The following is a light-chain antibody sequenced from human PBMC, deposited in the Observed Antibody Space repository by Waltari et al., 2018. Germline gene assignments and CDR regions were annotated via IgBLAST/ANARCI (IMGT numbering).Light chain of an antibody. CDR2: DVS. CDR3: QQYDSLTLLT. V-gene: IGKV1-33*01. Sequence: DIEMTQSPSSLSASVGEKVTITCRASQEISNHLSWFQQKPGKAPKLLIYDVSKLETGVASRFSGGGSRADFTLIINDVQPEDVATYYCQQYDSLTLLTFGQGTRLE. J-gene: IGKJ5*01. CDR1: QEISNH.